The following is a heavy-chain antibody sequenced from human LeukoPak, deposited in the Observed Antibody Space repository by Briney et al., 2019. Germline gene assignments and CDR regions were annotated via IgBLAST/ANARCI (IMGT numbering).Heavy chain of an antibody. Sequence: ASVKVSCTASGCTFTSYGISWVRQAPGQGLEWMGWISAYNGNTNYAQKLQGRVTMTTDTSTSTAYMELRSLRSDDTAVYYCARDSSGLSQNWFDPWGQGTLVTVSS. CDR2: ISAYNGNT. V-gene: IGHV1-18*01. J-gene: IGHJ5*02. D-gene: IGHD6-19*01. CDR3: ARDSSGLSQNWFDP. CDR1: GCTFTSYG.